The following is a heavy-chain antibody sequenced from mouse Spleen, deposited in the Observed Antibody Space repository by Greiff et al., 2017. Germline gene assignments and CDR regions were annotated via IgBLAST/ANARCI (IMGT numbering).Heavy chain of an antibody. Sequence: QVQLQQSGAELVRPGASVTLSCKASGYTFTDYEMHWVKQTPVHGLEWIGAIDPETGGTAYNQKFKGKAILTADKSSSTAYMELRSLTSEDSAVYYCTSMITLAYWGQGTLVTVSA. D-gene: IGHD2-4*01. CDR3: TSMITLAY. CDR1: GYTFTDYE. V-gene: IGHV1-15*01. J-gene: IGHJ3*01. CDR2: IDPETGGT.